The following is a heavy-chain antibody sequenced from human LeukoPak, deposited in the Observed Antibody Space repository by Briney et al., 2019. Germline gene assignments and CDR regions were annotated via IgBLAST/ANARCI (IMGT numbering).Heavy chain of an antibody. V-gene: IGHV1-69*01. D-gene: IGHD4-11*01. Sequence: SVKVSCKASGGTFSSYAISWVRQAPGQGLEWMGGIIPIFGTANYAQKFQGRVTITADESTSTAYMELSSLRSEDTAVYYCARWTTVMYYFDYWGQGTLVTVSS. CDR3: ARWTTVMYYFDY. J-gene: IGHJ4*02. CDR1: GGTFSSYA. CDR2: IIPIFGTA.